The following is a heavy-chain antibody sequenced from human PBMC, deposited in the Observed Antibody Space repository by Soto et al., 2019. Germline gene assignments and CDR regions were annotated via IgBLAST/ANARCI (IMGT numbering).Heavy chain of an antibody. V-gene: IGHV3-11*01. CDR1: GFTFSDYY. D-gene: IGHD2-15*01. CDR3: ARAKDRYCSGGSCYSGPPYIDY. CDR2: ISSSGSTI. J-gene: IGHJ4*02. Sequence: GGSLRLSCAASGFTFSDYYMSWIRQAPGKGLEWVSYISSSGSTIYYADSVKGRFTISRVNAKNSLYLQMNSLRAEDTAVYYCARAKDRYCSGGSCYSGPPYIDYWGQGTLVTVSS.